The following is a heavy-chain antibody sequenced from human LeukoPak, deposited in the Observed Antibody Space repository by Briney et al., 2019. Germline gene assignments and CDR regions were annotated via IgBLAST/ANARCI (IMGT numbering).Heavy chain of an antibody. CDR2: IKHDGSEK. J-gene: IGHJ4*02. V-gene: IGHV3-7*03. D-gene: IGHD3-9*01. CDR1: GFTFSDYW. CDR3: AKDYDILTGYYRSTPFDY. Sequence: GGSLRLSCAASGFTFSDYWMSWVRQSPGKGLEWVANIKHDGSEKYYVDSVKGRFTISRDNSKNTLYLQMNSLRAEDTAVYYCAKDYDILTGYYRSTPFDYWGQGTLVTVSS.